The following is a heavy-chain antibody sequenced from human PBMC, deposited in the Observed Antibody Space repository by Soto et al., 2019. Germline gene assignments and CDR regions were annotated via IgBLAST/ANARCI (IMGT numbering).Heavy chain of an antibody. Sequence: VSVNLSCKASGYSFSGYYMHWGRQAPGQGLEWMGWINPNSGGTNYAQKFQGWVTMTRDTSISTAYMELSRLRSDDTAVYYCARGVGPGIYSSGWYNPGGSLDYWGQGTLVTVSS. CDR1: GYSFSGYY. CDR2: INPNSGGT. CDR3: ARGVGPGIYSSGWYNPGGSLDY. V-gene: IGHV1-2*04. D-gene: IGHD6-19*01. J-gene: IGHJ4*02.